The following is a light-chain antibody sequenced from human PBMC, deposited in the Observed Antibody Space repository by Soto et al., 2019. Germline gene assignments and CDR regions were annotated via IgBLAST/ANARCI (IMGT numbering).Light chain of an antibody. Sequence: EIVLTQSPATLSLSPGERATLSCRASQSVSSYLAWYQQEPGQAPRLLIYGASSRASGIPARFSGSGSGTDFTLTINSLEPEDFAVYYCQQRSNWPRITFGQGTRLEIK. CDR2: GAS. J-gene: IGKJ5*01. V-gene: IGKV3-11*01. CDR3: QQRSNWPRIT. CDR1: QSVSSY.